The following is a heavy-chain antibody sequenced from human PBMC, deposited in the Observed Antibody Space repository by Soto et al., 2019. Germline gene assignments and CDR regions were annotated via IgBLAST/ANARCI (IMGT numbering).Heavy chain of an antibody. V-gene: IGHV1-2*04. CDR1: GDTFTGYY. D-gene: IGHD2-15*01. J-gene: IGHJ3*02. CDR3: ARAPIVVVGAATPPDAFDI. CDR2: INPNSGGT. Sequence: GASVKVSCKASGDTFTGYYMHWVRQAPGQGLEWMGWINPNSGGTNYAQKFQGWGTMTRDTSISTAYMELGRLRSDDTAVYYCARAPIVVVGAATPPDAFDIWGQGTMVTVSS.